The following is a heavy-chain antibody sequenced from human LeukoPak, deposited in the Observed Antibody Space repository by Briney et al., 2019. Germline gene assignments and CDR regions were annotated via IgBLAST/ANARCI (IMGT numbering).Heavy chain of an antibody. Sequence: ASVKVSCKASGYTFTNYAMHWVRQAPGQRLEWMGWINTGNGNTKDSQKFQGRVTMTRDTSTSTVYMELSSLRSEDTAVYYCARGGDGQWLVHWFDPWGQGTLVTVSS. CDR3: ARGGDGQWLVHWFDP. CDR2: INTGNGNT. J-gene: IGHJ5*02. CDR1: GYTFTNYA. D-gene: IGHD6-19*01. V-gene: IGHV1-3*04.